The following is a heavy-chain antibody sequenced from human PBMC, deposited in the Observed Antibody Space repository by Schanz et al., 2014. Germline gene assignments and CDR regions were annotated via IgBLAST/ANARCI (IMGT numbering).Heavy chain of an antibody. CDR3: AKYGTGKGVSFEY. CDR2: IKLDGSEK. J-gene: IGHJ4*02. V-gene: IGHV3-7*01. Sequence: EVQLVESGGGLVQPGGSLRLSCAASGFTFSGYWMSWVRQAPGEGLVWVANIKLDGSEKYYVDSVKGRFTISRDNAKNSLYLQMNRLTAEDTAVYYCAKYGTGKGVSFEYWGQGTLVTVSS. D-gene: IGHD1-26*01. CDR1: GFTFSGYW.